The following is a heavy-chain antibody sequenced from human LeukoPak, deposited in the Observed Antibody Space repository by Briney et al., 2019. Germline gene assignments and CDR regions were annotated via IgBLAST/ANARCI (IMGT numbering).Heavy chain of an antibody. Sequence: GGSLRLSCAASGFTFSSYWMHWVRQAPGKGLVWVSRINSDGSSTSYADSVKGRFTISRDNAKNTLYLQMNSLRPEDTAVYYCARDYSGEWEQLTGWWFDPWGQGTLVIVSS. CDR2: INSDGSST. D-gene: IGHD1-26*01. V-gene: IGHV3-74*01. J-gene: IGHJ5*02. CDR1: GFTFSSYW. CDR3: ARDYSGEWEQLTGWWFDP.